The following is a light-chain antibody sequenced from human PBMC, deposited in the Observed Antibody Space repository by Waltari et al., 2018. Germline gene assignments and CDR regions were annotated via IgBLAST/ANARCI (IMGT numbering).Light chain of an antibody. Sequence: QSVVTQPASVSGSPGQSISISCTGTSNDIGANDYVSWYQQHPGRAPQPVIYDVSVRPSVVSIRFSGSKSGNTASLTISGLQAEDEALYYCSSYTLTNPVVFGGGTKLTVL. V-gene: IGLV2-14*03. CDR1: SNDIGANDY. J-gene: IGLJ2*01. CDR2: DVS. CDR3: SSYTLTNPVV.